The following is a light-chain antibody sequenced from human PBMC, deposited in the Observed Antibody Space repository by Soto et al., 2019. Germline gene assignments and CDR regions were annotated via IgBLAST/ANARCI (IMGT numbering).Light chain of an antibody. CDR2: SDN. J-gene: IGLJ1*01. CDR1: DSNVGSNT. Sequence: QPVLTQPPSASGTPGQRVTISCSGSDSNVGSNTVNWYQHLPGTAPKLLIYSDNQRPSGVPDRFSGSKSGTSASLAISGLQSDDEADYYCAAWDDSLNGQVFGTGTKLTVL. V-gene: IGLV1-44*01. CDR3: AAWDDSLNGQV.